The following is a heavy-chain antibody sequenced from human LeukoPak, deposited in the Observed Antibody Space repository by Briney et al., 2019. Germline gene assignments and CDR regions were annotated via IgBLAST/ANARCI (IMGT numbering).Heavy chain of an antibody. Sequence: WGALRLSFAASGFTFSSYSMNWVRPAPGKGLEWVSSISSSSSYIYYADSVKGRFTISRDNAKNSLYLQMNSLRAEDTAVYYCARVPRGLPDYWGQGTLVTVSS. V-gene: IGHV3-21*01. CDR3: ARVPRGLPDY. J-gene: IGHJ4*02. CDR2: ISSSSSYI. D-gene: IGHD4-17*01. CDR1: GFTFSSYS.